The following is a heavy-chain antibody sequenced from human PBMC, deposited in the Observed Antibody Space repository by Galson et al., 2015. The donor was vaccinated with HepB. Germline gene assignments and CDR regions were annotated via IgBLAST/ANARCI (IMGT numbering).Heavy chain of an antibody. CDR2: IHWNSGSV. CDR1: GFSFENYA. CDR3: VKADCNSDCSMFDL. D-gene: IGHD2/OR15-2a*01. Sequence: SLRLSCAASGFSFENYAMYWVRQGPGKGLEWVSNIHWNSGSVAYADSVKGRFTISRDNAKNFLYLQMNSLRVEDTALYYCVKADCNSDCSMFDLWGQGTLVTVSS. J-gene: IGHJ5*02. V-gene: IGHV3-9*01.